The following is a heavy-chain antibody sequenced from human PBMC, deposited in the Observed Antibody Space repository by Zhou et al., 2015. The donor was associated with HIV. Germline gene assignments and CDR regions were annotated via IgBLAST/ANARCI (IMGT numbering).Heavy chain of an antibody. CDR2: ITPIFGKP. Sequence: QVQLVQSGTEVKKPGSSVKVSCKTSGGTFNTYEVSWVRQAPGQGLVWMGGITPIFGKPNYAQKFLGRVTITADQTTKTAYMELRSLRSEDTAVYYCARDVPSYYLDSSGHQVMAVQWGQGTLVIVSS. D-gene: IGHD3-22*01. V-gene: IGHV1-69*01. J-gene: IGHJ4*02. CDR3: ARDVPSYYLDSSGHQVMAVQ. CDR1: GGTFNTYE.